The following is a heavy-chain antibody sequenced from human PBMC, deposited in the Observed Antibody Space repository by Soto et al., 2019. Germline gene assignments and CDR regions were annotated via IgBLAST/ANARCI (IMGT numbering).Heavy chain of an antibody. CDR1: GFTFSNYW. V-gene: IGHV3-30-3*01. CDR3: ARRVTTLPYYYYYYYMDV. Sequence: PGGSLRLSCAASGFTFSNYWVNWVRQAPGKGLEWVAVISYDGSNKHYADSVKGRFTISRDNSKTTLYLQMNSLRAEDTAVYYCARRVTTLPYYYYYYYMDVWGKGTTVTVSS. CDR2: ISYDGSNK. D-gene: IGHD4-17*01. J-gene: IGHJ6*03.